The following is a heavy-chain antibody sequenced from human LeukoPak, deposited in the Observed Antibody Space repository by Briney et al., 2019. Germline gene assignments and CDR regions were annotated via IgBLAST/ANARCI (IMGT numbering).Heavy chain of an antibody. CDR3: ARAYYYDSSGYIGYDAFDI. CDR1: GGSISSYY. J-gene: IGHJ3*02. Sequence: ASETLSLTCTVSGGSISSYYWSWIRQPPGKGLEWIGYIYYSGSTNFNPSLKSRVTISVDTSKNQFSLKLSSVIAADTAVYYCARAYYYDSSGYIGYDAFDIWGQGTMVTVSS. V-gene: IGHV4-59*01. D-gene: IGHD3-22*01. CDR2: IYYSGST.